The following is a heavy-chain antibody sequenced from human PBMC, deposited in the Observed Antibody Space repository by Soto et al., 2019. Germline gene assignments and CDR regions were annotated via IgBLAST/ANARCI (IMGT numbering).Heavy chain of an antibody. CDR1: GFTFSSYA. J-gene: IGHJ6*02. CDR3: ARASVVVPAARDYYGMDV. CDR2: ISGSGGST. D-gene: IGHD2-2*01. V-gene: IGHV3-23*01. Sequence: PGGSLRLSCAASGFTFSSYAMSWVRQAPGKGLEWVSAISGSGGSTYYADSVKGRSTISRDNSKNTLYLQMNSLRAEDTAVYYCARASVVVPAARDYYGMDVWGQGTTVTVSS.